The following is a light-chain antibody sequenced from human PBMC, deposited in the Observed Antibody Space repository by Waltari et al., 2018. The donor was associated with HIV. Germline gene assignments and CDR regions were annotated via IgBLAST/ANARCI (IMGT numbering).Light chain of an antibody. CDR2: EVS. J-gene: IGLJ3*02. Sequence: QSALTQPPSASGSPGQSVTISCTGTSSDVGPSDYVYWYQQHPGKAPKLMIYEVSKRPSGVPDRFSGSKSANTASLTVSGLQEDDEADYYCSSYAGSNNLVFGGGTKLTVL. CDR3: SSYAGSNNLV. V-gene: IGLV2-8*01. CDR1: SSDVGPSDY.